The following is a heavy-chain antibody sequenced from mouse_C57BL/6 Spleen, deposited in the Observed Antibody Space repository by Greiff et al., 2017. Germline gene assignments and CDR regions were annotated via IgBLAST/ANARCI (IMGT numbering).Heavy chain of an antibody. Sequence: VQLQQPGAELVRPGTSVKLSCKASGYTFTSYWMHWVKQRPGQGLEWIGVIDPSDSYTNYNQKFKGKATLTVDTSSSTAYMQLSRLTSEDSAVYCCASFVTTLVARAMDYWGQGTSVTVSS. D-gene: IGHD1-1*01. CDR3: ASFVTTLVARAMDY. CDR2: IDPSDSYT. V-gene: IGHV1-59*01. J-gene: IGHJ4*01. CDR1: GYTFTSYW.